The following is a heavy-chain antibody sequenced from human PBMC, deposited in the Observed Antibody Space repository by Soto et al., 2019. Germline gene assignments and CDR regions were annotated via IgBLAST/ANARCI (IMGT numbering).Heavy chain of an antibody. Sequence: PSETLSLTCTVSGGSISSGSYYWSWIRQPAGKGLEWIGRIYTSGSTTYNPSLKSRVTMSVDTSKNHFSLKLSSVTAADTAVYYCARVGHNSNDVDHYYYGMDVWGQGTTVTVSS. D-gene: IGHD1-20*01. J-gene: IGHJ6*02. CDR1: GGSISSGSYY. V-gene: IGHV4-61*02. CDR2: IYTSGST. CDR3: ARVGHNSNDVDHYYYGMDV.